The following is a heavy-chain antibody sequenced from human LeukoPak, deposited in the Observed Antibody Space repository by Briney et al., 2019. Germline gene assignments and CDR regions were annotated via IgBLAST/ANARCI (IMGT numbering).Heavy chain of an antibody. CDR3: ARARSLAAAGPLGY. Sequence: ASVKVSCKASGYTFTSYDINWVRQATGQGLEWMGWMNPNSGNTGYAQKFQGRVTMTRNTSISTAYMELSSLRSEDTAVYYCARARSLAAAGPLGYWGQGTLVTVSS. J-gene: IGHJ4*02. D-gene: IGHD6-13*01. V-gene: IGHV1-8*01. CDR2: MNPNSGNT. CDR1: GYTFTSYD.